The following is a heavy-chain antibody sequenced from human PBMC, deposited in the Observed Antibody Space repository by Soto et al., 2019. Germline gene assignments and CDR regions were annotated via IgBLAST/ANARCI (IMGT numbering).Heavy chain of an antibody. CDR3: ATAPETSSPAGYYVNWFDP. V-gene: IGHV4-39*01. D-gene: IGHD3-22*01. CDR2: TYIGGMT. Sequence: NPSETLSLTXTVSGASFTDGSLFWGWIRQSPGKGVEWIASTYIGGMTYYNPSLRSRVTISVDTSKSQFSLRLNSVTAADTAVYYCATAPETSSPAGYYVNWFDPWGHGTLVTVSS. J-gene: IGHJ5*02. CDR1: GASFTDGSLF.